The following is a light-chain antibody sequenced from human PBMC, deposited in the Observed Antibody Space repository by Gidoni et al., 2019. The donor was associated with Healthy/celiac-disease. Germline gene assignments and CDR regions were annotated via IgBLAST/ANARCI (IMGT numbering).Light chain of an antibody. CDR3: QVWDSSTEGV. Sequence: SYELTQPLSVSVALGQTARITCGGNNIGSKNVHGYQQKPGQAPVLVIYRDSNRPSGIPERFSGSNSGNTATLTISRAQAGDEADYYCQVWDSSTEGVFGGGTKLTVL. CDR2: RDS. J-gene: IGLJ3*02. CDR1: NIGSKN. V-gene: IGLV3-9*01.